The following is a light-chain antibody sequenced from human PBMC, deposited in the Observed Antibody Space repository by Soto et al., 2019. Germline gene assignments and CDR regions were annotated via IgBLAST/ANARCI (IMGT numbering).Light chain of an antibody. CDR1: QGISHY. Sequence: DIQMTQSRSSLSEFVGDRVTITCRASQGISHYLAWYQQKPGKVPKLLIYAASTLQSGVPSRGSGSGSGTDFTLTISGLQPEDVATYFCQKYNIVPLAFGGGTKVDIK. CDR3: QKYNIVPLA. V-gene: IGKV1-27*01. J-gene: IGKJ4*01. CDR2: AAS.